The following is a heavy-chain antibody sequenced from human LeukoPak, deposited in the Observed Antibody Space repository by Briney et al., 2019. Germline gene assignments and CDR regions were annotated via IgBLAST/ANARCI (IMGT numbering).Heavy chain of an antibody. CDR2: ISWDSGTI. J-gene: IGHJ4*02. Sequence: GGSLRLSCAASGFTFDDYAMHWVRQAPGKGLEWVSGISWDSGTIGYADSVKGRFTISRDNSKNSLYLQMNSLRTEDTALYYCATHYYGSGSYLLDYWGQGTLVTVSS. V-gene: IGHV3-9*01. D-gene: IGHD3-10*01. CDR1: GFTFDDYA. CDR3: ATHYYGSGSYLLDY.